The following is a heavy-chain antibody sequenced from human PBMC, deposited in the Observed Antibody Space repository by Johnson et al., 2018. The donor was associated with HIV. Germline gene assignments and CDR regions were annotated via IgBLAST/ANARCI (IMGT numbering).Heavy chain of an antibody. D-gene: IGHD3-22*01. V-gene: IGHV3-11*01. Sequence: VQLVESGGDLVQPGGSLRLSCGASEFILSDYYISWVRQAPEKGLEWISYISWNSGSIGYADSVKGRFTISRDNAKNSLYLQMNSLRAEDTALYYCARRSGITMISGDAFDIWGQGTMVTVSS. CDR3: ARRSGITMISGDAFDI. CDR2: ISWNSGSI. CDR1: EFILSDYY. J-gene: IGHJ3*02.